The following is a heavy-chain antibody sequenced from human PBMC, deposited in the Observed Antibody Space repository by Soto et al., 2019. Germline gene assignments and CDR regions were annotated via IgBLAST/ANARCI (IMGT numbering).Heavy chain of an antibody. CDR2: IYYSGTT. V-gene: IGHV4-30-4*01. CDR3: VRDNYGDYDY. CDR1: GGFISSTDYY. D-gene: IGHD4-17*01. J-gene: IGHJ4*02. Sequence: SETLSLTCTVSGGFISSTDYYWSWIRQPPGKGLEWIGYIYYSGTTHYNPSLKSRVTISLDTSKNQFSLKLSSVTAADTAVYYCVRDNYGDYDYWGQGTLVTVSS.